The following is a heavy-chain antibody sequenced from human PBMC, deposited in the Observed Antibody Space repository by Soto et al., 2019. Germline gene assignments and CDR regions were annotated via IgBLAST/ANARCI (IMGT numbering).Heavy chain of an antibody. V-gene: IGHV2-5*02. CDR2: IYWDDDM. CDR1: GFSLSTSGVA. D-gene: IGHD6-25*01. J-gene: IGHJ4*02. CDR3: AHRPYSIGPPYFGY. Sequence: QITLKEAGPTLVKPPQTLMLTCTFSGFSLSTSGVAIGWIRQPPGKALEWVALIYWDDDMRYSPSLKRRLSFTTDTSKDQVMRTPPNMDPEETSPSDCAHRPYSIGPPYFGYCGQGTQVAVSS.